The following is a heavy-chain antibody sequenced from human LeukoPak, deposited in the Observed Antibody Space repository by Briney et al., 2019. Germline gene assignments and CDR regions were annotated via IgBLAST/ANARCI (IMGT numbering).Heavy chain of an antibody. V-gene: IGHV3-21*01. CDR3: ARVAVSGPTGWFDS. CDR1: GFALKSYS. CDR2: ISSTSAHI. J-gene: IGHJ5*01. Sequence: KPGGSLRLSCAGSGFALKSYSLSWVRQAPGKGLEWVSSISSTSAHIYYADSVKGRFTISRDNVDNVVYLQMNSLGAEDTAVYYCARVAVSGPTGWFDSWGQGTLVIVSS. D-gene: IGHD2-8*02.